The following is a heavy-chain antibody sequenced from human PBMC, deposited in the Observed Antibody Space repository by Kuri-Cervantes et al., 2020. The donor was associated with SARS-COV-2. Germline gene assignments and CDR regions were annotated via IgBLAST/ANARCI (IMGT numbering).Heavy chain of an antibody. Sequence: GESLKISCAASGFTFSSYAMSWVRQAPGKGLEWVSAISGSGGSTYYADSVKGRFTISRDNSKNTLYLQMNSLRAEDTAVYYCAKDMAAAAGTGADYWGQGTLVTVSS. CDR3: AKDMAAAAGTGADY. CDR1: GFTFSSYA. V-gene: IGHV3-23*01. D-gene: IGHD6-13*01. J-gene: IGHJ4*02. CDR2: ISGSGGST.